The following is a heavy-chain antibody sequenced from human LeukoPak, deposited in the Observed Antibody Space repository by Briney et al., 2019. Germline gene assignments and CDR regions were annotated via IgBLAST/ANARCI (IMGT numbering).Heavy chain of an antibody. J-gene: IGHJ4*02. CDR3: ARDKHSSSWQRNNFDY. Sequence: SVKVSCKASGGTFSSYAISWVRQAPGQGLEWMGRIIPILGIANYAQKFQGRVTITADKSTSTAYMELSSLRSEDTAVYYCARDKHSSSWQRNNFDYWGQGTLVTVSS. CDR1: GGTFSSYA. CDR2: IIPILGIA. D-gene: IGHD6-13*01. V-gene: IGHV1-69*04.